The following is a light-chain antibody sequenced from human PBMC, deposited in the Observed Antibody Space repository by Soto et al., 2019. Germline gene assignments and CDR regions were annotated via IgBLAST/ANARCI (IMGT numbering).Light chain of an antibody. CDR3: HQSYSLPFT. CDR2: AAS. V-gene: IGKV1-39*01. CDR1: HSITTY. Sequence: DIQMTQSPSSLSASVGDRINITCRASHSITTYLNWYQQKPGKGPNLLIYAASSLQSGVPSRFSGSGSGTDFTLTISSLQPEDFATYYCHQSYSLPFTFGPGTKVDLK. J-gene: IGKJ3*01.